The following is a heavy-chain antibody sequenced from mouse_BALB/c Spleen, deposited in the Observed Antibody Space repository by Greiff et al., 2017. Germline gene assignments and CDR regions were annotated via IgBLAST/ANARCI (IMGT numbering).Heavy chain of an antibody. D-gene: IGHD1-1*01. V-gene: IGHV14-3*02. J-gene: IGHJ4*01. CDR3: AKAHYGSSYDAIDY. CDR2: IDPANGNT. CDR1: GFNIKDTY. Sequence: EVQLQESGAELVQPGASVKLSCTASGFNIKDTYMHWVKQRPEQGLEWIGRIDPANGNTKYDPKFQGKATITADTSSNTAYLQLSSLTSEDTAVYYCAKAHYGSSYDAIDYWGQGTSVTVSS.